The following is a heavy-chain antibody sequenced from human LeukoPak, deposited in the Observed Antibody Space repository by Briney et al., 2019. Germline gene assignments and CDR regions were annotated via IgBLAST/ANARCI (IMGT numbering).Heavy chain of an antibody. V-gene: IGHV3-30*02. D-gene: IGHD3-10*01. CDR2: ISDSGGDK. Sequence: AGGSLRLSCAASGFTFSDYYMSWIRQAPGKGLEWVAFISDSGGDKWYADSVKGRFIISRDKSKNTVNLQMSSLRVEDTALYYCARDGGSESYAFDYWGQETMVTVSS. CDR1: GFTFSDYY. J-gene: IGHJ4*02. CDR3: ARDGGSESYAFDY.